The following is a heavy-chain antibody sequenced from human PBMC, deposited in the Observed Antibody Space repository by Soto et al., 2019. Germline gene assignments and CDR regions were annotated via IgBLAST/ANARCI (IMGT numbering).Heavy chain of an antibody. J-gene: IGHJ6*02. CDR1: GDSVSSNSAA. CDR3: ARDRAGAGIKDYYCFAYMDV. D-gene: IGHD6-19*01. CDR2: TYYRSKWYN. V-gene: IGHV6-1*01. Sequence: SQTLSLTCAISGDSVSSNSAAWNWIRQSPSRGLELLGRTYYRSKWYNDYAVSVKSRITINPDTSKNQFSLQLNSVTPEETAVYYCARDRAGAGIKDYYCFAYMDVGGQGTMVTVSS.